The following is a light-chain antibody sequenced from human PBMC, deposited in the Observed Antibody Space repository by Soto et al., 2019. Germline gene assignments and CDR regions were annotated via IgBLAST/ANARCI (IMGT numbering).Light chain of an antibody. CDR2: AAS. V-gene: IGKV1-39*01. J-gene: IGKJ5*01. CDR1: QSISSY. Sequence: DIQMTQSPSSLSASVGDRVTITCRASQSISSYLNWYQQKPGKAPKLLXYAASTLQSGVPSRFSGSGSGTDFTLTISSLQPEDFATYYCQQSYSTLTITFGQGTRLEIK. CDR3: QQSYSTLTIT.